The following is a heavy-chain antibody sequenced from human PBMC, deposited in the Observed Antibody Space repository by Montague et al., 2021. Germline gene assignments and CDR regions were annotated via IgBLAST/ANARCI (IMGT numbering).Heavy chain of an antibody. V-gene: IGHV3-30*04. D-gene: IGHD1-26*01. CDR1: GFTFSSYA. CDR3: ARDPRWEYDAFDI. J-gene: IGHJ3*02. CDR2: ISYDGSNK. Sequence: SLRLSCAASGFTFSSYAMHWVRQAPGKGLEWVAVISYDGSNKYYADSVKGRFTISRDNSQNTLYLQMNSLRAEDTALFYCARDPRWEYDAFDIWGQGTMVTVSS.